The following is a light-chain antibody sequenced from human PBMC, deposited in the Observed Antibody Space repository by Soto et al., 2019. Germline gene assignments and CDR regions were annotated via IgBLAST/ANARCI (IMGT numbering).Light chain of an antibody. Sequence: DIQMTQSPSTVSAYVGDSVTVTCRASQSITTWLAWYQQRPGKAPKLLIYDVSSLQSGVPSRFSGSGFGTEFTLTISSLQPDDFATYYCQHYKIYSPWTVGQGTKVDSK. CDR2: DVS. V-gene: IGKV1-5*01. J-gene: IGKJ1*01. CDR3: QHYKIYSPWT. CDR1: QSITTW.